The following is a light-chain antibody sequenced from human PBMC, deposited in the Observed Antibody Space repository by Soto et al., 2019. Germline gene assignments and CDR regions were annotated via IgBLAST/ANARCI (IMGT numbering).Light chain of an antibody. CDR1: QGIRND. CDR3: QQYESFFPLT. CDR2: AAS. Sequence: AIQMTQSPSSLSASVGDRVTITCRASQGIRNDLGWYQQKPGKAPKLLIYAASSLQSGVPSRFSGSGSGTDFTLTISSLQPDDFATYHCQQYESFFPLTFGGGTKVDIK. V-gene: IGKV1-6*01. J-gene: IGKJ4*01.